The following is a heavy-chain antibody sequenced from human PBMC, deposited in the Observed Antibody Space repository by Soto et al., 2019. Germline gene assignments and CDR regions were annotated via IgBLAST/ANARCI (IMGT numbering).Heavy chain of an antibody. CDR1: GYTFSSYG. D-gene: IGHD1-1*01. CDR2: ISVHNGYT. CDR3: ARLEHNFGPHDY. J-gene: IGHJ4*02. V-gene: IGHV1-18*01. Sequence: QVQLAQSGAEVKKPGASVTVSCKASGYTFSSYGISWVRQAPGQGLEWVGWISVHNGYTKYATELQGRVTMTTDTSTSTAYMELRSLRSDDSAVYFCARLEHNFGPHDYWGQGTLVTITS.